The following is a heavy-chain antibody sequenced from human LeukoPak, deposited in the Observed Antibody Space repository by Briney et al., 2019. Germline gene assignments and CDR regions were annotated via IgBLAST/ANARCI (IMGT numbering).Heavy chain of an antibody. D-gene: IGHD3-3*01. CDR1: GYTFTSYG. J-gene: IGHJ6*03. Sequence: ASVKVSCKASGYTFTSYGISWVRQAPGQGLEWMGWISAYNGNTNYAQKLQGRVTMTTDTSTSTAYMELRSLRSDDTAVYYCARAVFGVVTMHYYYYMDVWGKGTTVTVSS. V-gene: IGHV1-18*01. CDR3: ARAVFGVVTMHYYYYMDV. CDR2: ISAYNGNT.